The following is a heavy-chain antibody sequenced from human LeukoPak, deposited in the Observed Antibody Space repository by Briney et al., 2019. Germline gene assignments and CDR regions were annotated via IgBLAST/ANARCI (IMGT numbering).Heavy chain of an antibody. V-gene: IGHV4-39*01. CDR3: ATLEIGDYYFDY. CDR1: GGSISSRPYY. CDR2: ISYSGSI. J-gene: IGHJ4*02. D-gene: IGHD3-16*01. Sequence: KPSETLSLTCTVSGGSISSRPYYWGWVRQPPGKGLEWIGSISYSGSIHYNPSLKSRVTISVDTSKNRFSLRLSSVTAADTAVYYCATLEIGDYYFDYWGQGTLVTVSS.